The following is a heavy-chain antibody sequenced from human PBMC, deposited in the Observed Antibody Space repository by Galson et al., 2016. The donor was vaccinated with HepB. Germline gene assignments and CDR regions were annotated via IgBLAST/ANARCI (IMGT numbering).Heavy chain of an antibody. Sequence: SLRLSCAASGFIFKDYAMHWVRQAPGKGLEWVSSISWNSGSIGYADSVKGRFTISRDNAKNSLYLQINSLRAEDTAFYYCAQEKASMSAGATKFQHWGQGTLVTVSS. D-gene: IGHD1-26*01. CDR3: AQEKASMSAGATKFQH. V-gene: IGHV3-9*01. CDR1: GFIFKDYA. CDR2: ISWNSGSI. J-gene: IGHJ1*01.